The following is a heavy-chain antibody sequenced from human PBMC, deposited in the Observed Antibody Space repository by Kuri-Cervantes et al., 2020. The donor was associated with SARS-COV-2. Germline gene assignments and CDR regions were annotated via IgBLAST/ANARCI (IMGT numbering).Heavy chain of an antibody. J-gene: IGHJ4*01. Sequence: GGSLRLSCAASGFNFSRTDMHWVRQAPGKGLEWVAVISHDGKNKKCIASGKGRFTISRDNSRNTLYLHMKSLRSEDTAMYYCAKDRVGVQDFWGHGTLVTVSS. V-gene: IGHV3-30*18. CDR1: GFNFSRTD. CDR2: ISHDGKNK. CDR3: AKDRVGVQDF. D-gene: IGHD2-8*01.